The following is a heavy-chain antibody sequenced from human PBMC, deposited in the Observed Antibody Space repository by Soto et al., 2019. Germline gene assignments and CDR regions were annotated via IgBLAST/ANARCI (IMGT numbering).Heavy chain of an antibody. CDR1: GFTFSSYW. D-gene: IGHD6-6*01. CDR2: INSDGSST. J-gene: IGHJ6*02. Sequence: PGGSLRLSCAASGFTFSSYWMHWVRQAPGKGLVWVSHINSDGSSTSYADSVKGRFTISRDNAKNTLYLQMNSLRAEDTAVYYCARDFEYSSSSSDYYYYYGMDVWGQGTTVTVSS. V-gene: IGHV3-74*01. CDR3: ARDFEYSSSSSDYYYYYGMDV.